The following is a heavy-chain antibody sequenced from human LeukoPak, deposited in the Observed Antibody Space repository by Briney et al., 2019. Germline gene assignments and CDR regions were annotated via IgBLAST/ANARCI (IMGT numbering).Heavy chain of an antibody. D-gene: IGHD2-15*01. CDR3: VRYCSGGSCSD. V-gene: IGHV3-74*01. Sequence: GRSLRLSCAASGFTFRSYAMHWVRQAPGKGLVWVSYINSDGSSTTYADSVKGRFTVSRDNAKNTLYLQMDSLRAEDTAIYYCVRYCSGGSCSDWGQGTLVTVSS. CDR2: INSDGSST. CDR1: GFTFRSYA. J-gene: IGHJ4*02.